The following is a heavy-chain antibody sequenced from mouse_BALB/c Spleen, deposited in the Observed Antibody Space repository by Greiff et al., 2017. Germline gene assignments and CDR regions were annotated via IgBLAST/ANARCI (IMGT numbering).Heavy chain of an antibody. J-gene: IGHJ4*01. CDR1: GFTFNTYA. CDR3: VRQEEYDGYYAMDY. V-gene: IGHV10-1*02. D-gene: IGHD2-3*01. Sequence: EVQRVESGGGLVQPKGSLKLSCAASGFTFNTYAMNWVRQAPGKGLEWVARIRSKSNNYATYYADSVKDRFTISRDDSQSMLYLQMNNLKTEDTAMYYGVRQEEYDGYYAMDYWGQGTSVTVSS. CDR2: IRSKSNNYAT.